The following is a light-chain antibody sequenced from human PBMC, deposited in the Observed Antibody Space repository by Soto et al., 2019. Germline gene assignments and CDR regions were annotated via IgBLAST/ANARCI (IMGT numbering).Light chain of an antibody. Sequence: DIQLTQSPSFLSASVGDRVTITCRASQSISSWLAWYQQKPGKAPKLLIYDASSLESGVPSRFSGSGSGTEFTLTISSLQPDDFATYYCQQYNSYSSWTFGQGTKVDI. V-gene: IGKV1-5*01. CDR3: QQYNSYSSWT. CDR2: DAS. CDR1: QSISSW. J-gene: IGKJ1*01.